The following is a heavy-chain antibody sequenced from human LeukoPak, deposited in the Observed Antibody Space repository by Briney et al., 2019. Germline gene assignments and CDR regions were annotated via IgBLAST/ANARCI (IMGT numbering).Heavy chain of an antibody. V-gene: IGHV3-7*01. CDR2: VKEDGSQK. J-gene: IGHJ3*02. D-gene: IGHD3-16*01. CDR1: GFTFSIFW. Sequence: GGSLRLSCAASGFTFSIFWMSWVRQAPGRGLEWVTNVKEDGSQKNYMGSVKGRFTISRDNAKNSLHLQMNSLTAEDTAVYFCARERGATASAFDIWGQGTMVTVSS. CDR3: ARERGATASAFDI.